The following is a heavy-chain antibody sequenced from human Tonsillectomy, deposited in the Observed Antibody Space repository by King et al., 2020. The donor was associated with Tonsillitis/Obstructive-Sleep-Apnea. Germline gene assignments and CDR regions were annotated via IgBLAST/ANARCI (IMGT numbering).Heavy chain of an antibody. D-gene: IGHD3-10*01. CDR3: ARATYYYGSGSFYYFDY. V-gene: IGHV3-30*04. CDR1: GFTFSSYA. CDR2: ISYDGSNK. Sequence: VQLVESGGGVVQPGRSLRLSCAASGFTFSSYAMHWVRQAPGKGLEWVAVISYDGSNKYYADSVKGRFTISRDNSKNTLYLQMISLRAEDTAVYYCARATYYYGSGSFYYFDYWGQGTLVTVSS. J-gene: IGHJ4*02.